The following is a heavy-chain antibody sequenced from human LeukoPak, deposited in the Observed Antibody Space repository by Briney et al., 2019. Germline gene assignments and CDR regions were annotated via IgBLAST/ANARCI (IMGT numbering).Heavy chain of an antibody. J-gene: IGHJ3*01. CDR2: INPNSGGT. CDR3: ARDLHIVLMVYAMGSDAFDL. V-gene: IGHV1-2*02. Sequence: GASVKVSCKASGYTFTGYYMHGVRQAPGQGLEWMGWINPNSGGTNYAQKFQGRVTMTRDTSISTAYMELSRLRSDDTAVYYCARDLHIVLMVYAMGSDAFDLWGQGTMVTVSS. D-gene: IGHD2-8*01. CDR1: GYTFTGYY.